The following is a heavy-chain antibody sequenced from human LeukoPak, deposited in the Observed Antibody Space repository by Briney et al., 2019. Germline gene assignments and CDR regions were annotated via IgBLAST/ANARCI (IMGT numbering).Heavy chain of an antibody. CDR3: AKADSNYYDSSGYYYVGY. D-gene: IGHD3-22*01. CDR1: GFTFSSYA. Sequence: GGSLRLSCAASGFTFSSYAMSWVRQAPGKGLEWVSAISGSGGSTYYADSVKGRFTISRDNSKNTLYLQMNSLRAEDAAVYYSAKADSNYYDSSGYYYVGYWGQGTLVTVSS. CDR2: ISGSGGST. V-gene: IGHV3-23*01. J-gene: IGHJ4*02.